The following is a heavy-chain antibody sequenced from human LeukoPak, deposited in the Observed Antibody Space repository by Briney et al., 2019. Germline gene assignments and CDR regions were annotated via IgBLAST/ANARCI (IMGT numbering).Heavy chain of an antibody. CDR2: IYYSGST. Sequence: PSETLSLTCTVSGGSISSGGYYWSWIRQHPGKGLEWIGYIYYSGSTYYNPSLKSRVTISVDTSKNQFSLKLSSVTAADTAVYYCATSIAAADAFDIWGQGTMVTVSS. J-gene: IGHJ3*02. CDR3: ATSIAAADAFDI. V-gene: IGHV4-31*03. CDR1: GGSISSGGYY. D-gene: IGHD6-13*01.